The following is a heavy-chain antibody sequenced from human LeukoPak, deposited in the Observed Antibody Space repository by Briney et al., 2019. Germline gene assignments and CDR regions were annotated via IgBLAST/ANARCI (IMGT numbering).Heavy chain of an antibody. D-gene: IGHD2-2*01. CDR1: GGSISSGSYY. Sequence: SETLSLTCTVSGGSISSGSYYWSWIRQPAGKGLEWIGRIYTSGSTNYNPSLKSRVTISVDTSKNQFSLKLSSVTAADTAVYYCARACTSCYLNWYFDLWGRGTLVTVSS. CDR2: IYTSGST. V-gene: IGHV4-61*02. CDR3: ARACTSCYLNWYFDL. J-gene: IGHJ2*01.